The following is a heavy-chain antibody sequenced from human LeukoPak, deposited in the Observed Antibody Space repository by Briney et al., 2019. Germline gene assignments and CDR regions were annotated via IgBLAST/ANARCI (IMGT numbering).Heavy chain of an antibody. CDR1: GFTFSSYA. CDR2: ISGSGGST. V-gene: IGHV3-23*01. CDR3: AKESIQLWSSWYFDY. J-gene: IGHJ4*02. Sequence: GGSLRLSCAASGFTFSSYAMSWVRQAPGKGLEWVSAISGSGGSTYYADSVKGRFTISRDNSKNTLYLQMNSLRAEVTAVYYCAKESIQLWSSWYFDYWGQGTLVTVSS. D-gene: IGHD5-18*01.